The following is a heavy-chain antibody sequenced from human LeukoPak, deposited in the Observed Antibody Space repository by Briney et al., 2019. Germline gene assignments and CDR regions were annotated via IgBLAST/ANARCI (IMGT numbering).Heavy chain of an antibody. CDR3: ARGVLGRRGRDRLHNDY. D-gene: IGHD2-8*01. CDR1: GDSFSGFY. J-gene: IGHJ4*02. CDR2: INHSGST. V-gene: IGHV4-34*01. Sequence: SETLSLTCAVYGDSFSGFYWSWIRQPPGKGLEWIGEINHSGSTNYNPSLKSRVTISVDTSKNQFTLKLNSVTAADTAVYYCARGVLGRRGRDRLHNDYWGQGSLVTGSS.